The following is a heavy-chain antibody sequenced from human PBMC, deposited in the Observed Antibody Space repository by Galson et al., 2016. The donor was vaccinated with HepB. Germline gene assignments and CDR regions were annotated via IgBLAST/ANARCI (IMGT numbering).Heavy chain of an antibody. J-gene: IGHJ3*01. CDR1: GFTFSDYH. D-gene: IGHD4-17*01. CDR3: ASDLPDDSVEYVYVFDL. V-gene: IGHV3-11*01. CDR2: ISRSGDSM. Sequence: SLRLSCAASGFTFSDYHMNWIRQGPGKGLEWISYISRSGDSMLYAASVRGRFSISRDNAKKSLYLQMTNLRAEDTAVYYCASDLPDDSVEYVYVFDLWGQGTVVTVSS.